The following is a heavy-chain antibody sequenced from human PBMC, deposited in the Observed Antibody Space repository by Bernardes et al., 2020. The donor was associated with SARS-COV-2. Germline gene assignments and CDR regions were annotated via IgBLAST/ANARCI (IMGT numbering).Heavy chain of an antibody. CDR2: MNPNSGNT. D-gene: IGHD3-9*01. J-gene: IGHJ6*02. Sequence: ASMKVSCKASGYSFTSYDINWVRQATGQGLEWMGWMNPNSGNTRFAQKFQGRVTMSRNTAEGTAYMELSSLRSEDTAVYYCARSLYFDRGAGYYYYYGMDVWGQGTTVTVSS. CDR3: ARSLYFDRGAGYYYYYGMDV. CDR1: GYSFTSYD. V-gene: IGHV1-8*01.